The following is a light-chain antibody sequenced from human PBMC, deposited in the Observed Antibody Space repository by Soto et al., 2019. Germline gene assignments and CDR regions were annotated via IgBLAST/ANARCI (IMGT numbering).Light chain of an antibody. V-gene: IGLV2-14*01. CDR3: GSYRSSNTLVV. Sequence: QSALTQPASVSGSPGQSITISCTGTSRDIDNYNYVSWYQQLPGKAPKLVIYEVSNRPSGISDRFSGSKSGQTASLTISGLQTEDEADYFCGSYRSSNTLVVFGGGTKVTVL. J-gene: IGLJ3*02. CDR1: SRDIDNYNY. CDR2: EVS.